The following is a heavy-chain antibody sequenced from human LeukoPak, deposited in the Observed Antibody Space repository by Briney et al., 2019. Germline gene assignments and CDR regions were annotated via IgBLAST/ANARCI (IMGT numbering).Heavy chain of an antibody. CDR1: GYTFTSYD. D-gene: IGHD1-26*01. CDR3: ARGAVGATRNYYYGMDV. CDR2: MNPNSGNT. Sequence: EASVKVSCKASGYTFTSYDINWVRQAPGQGLEWMGWMNPNSGNTGYAQTFQGRVTMTRNTSISTAYMELSSLRSEDTAVYYCARGAVGATRNYYYGMDVWGQGTTVTVSS. V-gene: IGHV1-8*01. J-gene: IGHJ6*02.